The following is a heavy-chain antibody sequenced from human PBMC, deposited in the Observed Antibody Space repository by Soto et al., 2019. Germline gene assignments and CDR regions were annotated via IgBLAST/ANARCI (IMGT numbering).Heavy chain of an antibody. CDR3: ARDPRARGYCSSTSCYRLYGLDV. Sequence: GGSLRLSCAASGFTVSSNYMSWVRQAPGKGLEWVSVLFSGGSAYYADSVKGRFTISRDTSKNTVYLEMHRLTVDDTAVYFCARDPRARGYCSSTSCYRLYGLDVWGQGTTVTVSS. D-gene: IGHD2-2*01. V-gene: IGHV3-53*01. CDR1: GFTVSSNY. CDR2: LFSGGSA. J-gene: IGHJ6*02.